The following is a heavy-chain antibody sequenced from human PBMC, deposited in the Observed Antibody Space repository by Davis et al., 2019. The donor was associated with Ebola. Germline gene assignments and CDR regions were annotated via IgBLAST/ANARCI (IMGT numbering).Heavy chain of an antibody. Sequence: PGGSLRLSCAASGFTFDNYAMHWVRQAPGKGLEWVSGISWNSNSMDYADSVKGRFTISRDNAKKSLYLQMNSLRPEDTAFYSCVRASGNNYYYFAMDVWGKGTTVTVSS. J-gene: IGHJ6*04. V-gene: IGHV3-9*01. CDR1: GFTFDNYA. CDR2: ISWNSNSM. D-gene: IGHD1-26*01. CDR3: VRASGNNYYYFAMDV.